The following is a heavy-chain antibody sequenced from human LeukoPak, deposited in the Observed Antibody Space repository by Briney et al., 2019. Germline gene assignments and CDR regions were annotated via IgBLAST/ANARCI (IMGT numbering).Heavy chain of an antibody. CDR1: GFTFRTYP. D-gene: IGHD6-13*01. J-gene: IGHJ4*02. CDR3: ARDKDGSRFFDY. V-gene: IGHV3-30*04. CDR2: ISLDGTTK. Sequence: GGSLRLSCAASGFTFRTYPMHWVRQAPGKGLDWVAVISLDGTTKYYATSVKGRSTISRDNSKNTLDLQMGSLTPEDTAIYYCARDKDGSRFFDYWGQGILVTVSS.